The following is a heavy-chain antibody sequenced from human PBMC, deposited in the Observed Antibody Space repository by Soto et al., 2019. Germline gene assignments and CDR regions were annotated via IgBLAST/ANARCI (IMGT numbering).Heavy chain of an antibody. D-gene: IGHD1-26*01. CDR2: ISSSSSTI. V-gene: IGHV3-48*02. CDR1: GFTFSSYS. Sequence: EVQLVESGGSLVQPGGSLRLSCAASGFTFSSYSMNWVRQAPGKGLEWVSYISSSSSTIYYADSVKGRFTISRDNAKNSLYLQINSLRDEATALYYCAREGGSLNWFDPWGQGTLVTVSS. J-gene: IGHJ5*02. CDR3: AREGGSLNWFDP.